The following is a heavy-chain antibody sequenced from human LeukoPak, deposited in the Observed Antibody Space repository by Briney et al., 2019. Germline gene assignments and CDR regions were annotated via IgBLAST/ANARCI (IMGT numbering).Heavy chain of an antibody. V-gene: IGHV3-9*01. CDR2: ISWNSGSI. D-gene: IGHD3-16*02. Sequence: GGSLRLSCAGSGFIFNNYAMHWVRQPPGKGLEWVSGISWNSGSIDYADSVKGRFTISRDNAKNSLYLQMNSLRAEDTAVYYCAKDGATHYDYVWGSYRYDSSGLYYYYYGMDVWGQGTTVTVSS. J-gene: IGHJ6*02. CDR3: AKDGATHYDYVWGSYRYDSSGLYYYYYGMDV. CDR1: GFIFNNYA.